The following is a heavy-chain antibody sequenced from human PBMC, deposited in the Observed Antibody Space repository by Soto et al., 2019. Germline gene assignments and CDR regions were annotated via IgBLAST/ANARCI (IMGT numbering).Heavy chain of an antibody. Sequence: QVQLQESGPGLVEPSQTLSLVCSVSGDPLSYGGYYWSWGRQSPGKALEWIGFVYHTGATYYHPSLESRVTMAVDMSKNEFSLKLTSVTAADTATYYCAREGHSSWEWLDPWGQGILGTVSS. D-gene: IGHD1-26*01. CDR2: VYHTGAT. V-gene: IGHV4-31*03. CDR1: GDPLSYGGYY. J-gene: IGHJ5*02. CDR3: AREGHSSWEWLDP.